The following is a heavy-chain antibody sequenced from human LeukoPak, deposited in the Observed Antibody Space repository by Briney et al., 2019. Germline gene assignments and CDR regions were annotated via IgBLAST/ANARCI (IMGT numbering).Heavy chain of an antibody. D-gene: IGHD3-3*01. J-gene: IGHJ4*02. CDR2: IYYSGST. CDR3: ARGELRTYYDFWSGHQSWSSRY. Sequence: SQTLSLTCTVSGGSISSGGYYWSWIRQHPGKGLEWIGYIYYSGSTYYNPSLKSRVTISVDTSKNQFSLKLSSVTAADTAVYYCARGELRTYYDFWSGHQSWSSRYWGQGTLVTVSS. CDR1: GGSISSGGYY. V-gene: IGHV4-31*03.